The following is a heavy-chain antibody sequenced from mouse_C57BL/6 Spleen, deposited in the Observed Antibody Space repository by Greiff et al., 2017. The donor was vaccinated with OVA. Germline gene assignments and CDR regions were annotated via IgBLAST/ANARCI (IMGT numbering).Heavy chain of an antibody. CDR1: GFTFSDYG. V-gene: IGHV5-17*01. Sequence: DVMLVESGGGLVKPGGSLKLSCAASGFTFSDYGMHWVRQAPGKGLEWVAYISSGSSTIYYADTVKGRFTISRDNAKNTLFLQMTSLRSEDTAMYYCARGRNARDYWGQGTTLTVSS. J-gene: IGHJ2*01. CDR3: ARGRNARDY. CDR2: ISSGSSTI.